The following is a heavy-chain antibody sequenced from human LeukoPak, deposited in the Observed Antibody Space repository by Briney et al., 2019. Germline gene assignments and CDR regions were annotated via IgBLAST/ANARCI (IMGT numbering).Heavy chain of an antibody. V-gene: IGHV3-7*01. D-gene: IGHD2-15*01. J-gene: IGHJ4*02. CDR3: ARIGYTSSSNDY. CDR2: INQDGSVI. Sequence: GGSLRLSCAASGFTFSRYWMSWVRQAPGKGLGWVANINQDGSVIYYVDSVEGRFIISRDNAKNSLSLQMNSLRVEDTAVYYCARIGYTSSSNDYWGQGTLVTVSS. CDR1: GFTFSRYW.